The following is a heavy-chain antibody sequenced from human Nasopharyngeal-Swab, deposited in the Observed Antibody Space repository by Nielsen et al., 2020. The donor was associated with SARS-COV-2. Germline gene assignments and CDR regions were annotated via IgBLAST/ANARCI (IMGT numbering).Heavy chain of an antibody. D-gene: IGHD1-1*01. CDR2: ISTKTGAP. CDR3: ARENQEYANIWIDY. V-gene: IGHV7-4-1*02. CDR1: GYTFTSNV. Sequence: ASVKVSCKASGYTFTSNVLNWVRQAPGQGPEYIGWISTKTGAPTYAQAFTGRFVISLDTSISTTYLQLNSLKADDTAVYYCARENQEYANIWIDYWGQGTQVTVSS. J-gene: IGHJ4*02.